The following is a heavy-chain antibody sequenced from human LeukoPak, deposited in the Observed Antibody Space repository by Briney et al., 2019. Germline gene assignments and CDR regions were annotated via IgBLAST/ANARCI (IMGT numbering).Heavy chain of an antibody. CDR2: VYYSGTT. V-gene: IGHV4-39*07. CDR1: TFSRFW. J-gene: IGHJ4*02. Sequence: TFSRFWMSWVRQPPGKALEWIGSVYYSGTTSYNPSLKSRVTISVDMSKNHFSLRLRSVTAADTAMYYCARGTLYRGWSYYLDFWGQGSQVTVSS. CDR3: ARGTLYRGWSYYLDF. D-gene: IGHD6-19*01.